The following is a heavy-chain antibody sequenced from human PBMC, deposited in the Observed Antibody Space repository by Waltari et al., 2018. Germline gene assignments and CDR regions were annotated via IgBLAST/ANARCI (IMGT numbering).Heavy chain of an antibody. J-gene: IGHJ6*03. CDR2: IIPIFGTA. V-gene: IGHV1-69*05. D-gene: IGHD3-3*01. CDR3: ARDGGITIFGVVTTPYYYYYMDV. Sequence: QVQLVQSGAEVKKPGSSVQVSCKAAGGTFSSDAISGVRPAPGQGLAWLGGIIPIFGTANYAQKFQGRVTITTDESTSTAYMELSSLRSEDTAVYYCARDGGITIFGVVTTPYYYYYMDVWGKGTTVTVSS. CDR1: GGTFSSDA.